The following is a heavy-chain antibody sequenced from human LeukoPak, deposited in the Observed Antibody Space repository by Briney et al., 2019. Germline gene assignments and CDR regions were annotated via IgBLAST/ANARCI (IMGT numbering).Heavy chain of an antibody. D-gene: IGHD2-2*02. V-gene: IGHV4-59*08. J-gene: IGHJ4*02. CDR1: GGSISTYY. CDR2: IYSSGNT. CDR3: ARRYTAGPGERFDY. Sequence: SETLSLTCTVSGGSISTYYWTWIRQPPGKGLEWIGYIYSSGNTNYNPSLSSRVTISLDTSKNQFSLMLRSLTAADTAVYYCARRYTAGPGERFDYWGQGILVTVSS.